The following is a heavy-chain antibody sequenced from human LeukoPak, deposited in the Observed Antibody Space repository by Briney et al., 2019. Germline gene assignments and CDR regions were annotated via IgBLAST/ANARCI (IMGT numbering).Heavy chain of an antibody. CDR1: GGSISSSSYY. D-gene: IGHD3-3*01. J-gene: IGHJ6*03. CDR2: IYYSGST. CDR3: ARHPPGGYDFWSGYLRYYYYYYMDV. V-gene: IGHV4-39*01. Sequence: SETLSLTCTVSGGSISSSSYYWGWIRQPPGKGLEWIGSIYYSGSTYYNPSLKSRVTISVDTSKNQFSLKLSSVTAADTAVYYCARHPPGGYDFWSGYLRYYYYYYMDVWGKGTTVTVSS.